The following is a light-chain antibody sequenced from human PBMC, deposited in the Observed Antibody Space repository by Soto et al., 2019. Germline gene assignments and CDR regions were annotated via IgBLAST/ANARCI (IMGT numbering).Light chain of an antibody. CDR3: QQYNSYSGT. CDR1: QTISTW. J-gene: IGKJ1*01. CDR2: EAS. Sequence: DIQMTQSPSTLSASVGDRVTVTCRASQTISTWLAWYQQKPGKAPKLLMYEASSLQSGVPSRFSGSGPGTEFTLTISSLQPDDFATYYCQQYNSYSGTFGQGTKVAIK. V-gene: IGKV1-5*03.